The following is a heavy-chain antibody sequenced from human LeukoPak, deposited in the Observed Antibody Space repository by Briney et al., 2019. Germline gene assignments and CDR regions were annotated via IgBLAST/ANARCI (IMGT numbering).Heavy chain of an antibody. J-gene: IGHJ4*02. V-gene: IGHV4-59*01. Sequence: SETLSLTCTVSGGSISSYYWSWIRQPPGKGLEWIGYIYYSGSTNYNPSLKSRVTISVDTSKNQFSLKLSSVTAADTAVYYCASPPEMATINPYYFDYWGQGTLVTVSS. CDR2: IYYSGST. D-gene: IGHD5-24*01. CDR3: ASPPEMATINPYYFDY. CDR1: GGSISSYY.